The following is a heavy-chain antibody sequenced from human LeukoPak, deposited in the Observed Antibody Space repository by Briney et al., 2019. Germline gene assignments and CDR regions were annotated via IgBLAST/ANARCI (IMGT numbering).Heavy chain of an antibody. J-gene: IGHJ3*02. V-gene: IGHV1-2*02. CDR3: ARDPGGTVTTPYDAFDI. CDR1: GYTFTGYY. D-gene: IGHD4-17*01. Sequence: ASVKVSCKASGYTFTGYYMHWVRQAPGQGLEWMGWINPNSGGTNYAQKFQGRVTMTRDTSISTAYMELSRLRSDDTAVYYCARDPGGTVTTPYDAFDIWGQGTMVTVSS. CDR2: INPNSGGT.